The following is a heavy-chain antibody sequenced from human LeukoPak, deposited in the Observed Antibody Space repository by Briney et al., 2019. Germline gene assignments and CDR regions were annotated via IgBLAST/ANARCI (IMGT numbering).Heavy chain of an antibody. CDR1: GFTSNSYW. J-gene: IGHJ3*02. V-gene: IGHV3-7*03. CDR2: IKQDESEK. CDR3: VRVYSSSSGKSAFDI. D-gene: IGHD6-6*01. Sequence: GGSLRLSCAASGFTSNSYWMSWVRQAPGKGLEWVANIKQDESEKYYVDSVKGRFTISRDNAKNSLDLQMNSLRTEDTAVYYCVRVYSSSSGKSAFDIWGQGTMVTVSS.